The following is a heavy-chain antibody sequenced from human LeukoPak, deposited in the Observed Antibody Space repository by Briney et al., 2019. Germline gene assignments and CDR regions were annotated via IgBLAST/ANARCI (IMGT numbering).Heavy chain of an antibody. V-gene: IGHV1-2*02. CDR2: INPNSGGT. CDR3: ARRPQGIAAAGKDWFDP. Sequence: GASVKVSCKASGYTFTGYYMHWVRQAPGQGLEWMGWINPNSGGTNYAQKFQGRVTMTRDTSISTAYMELSRLRSDDTAVYYCARRPQGIAAAGKDWFDPWGQGTLVTVSS. CDR1: GYTFTGYY. J-gene: IGHJ5*02. D-gene: IGHD6-13*01.